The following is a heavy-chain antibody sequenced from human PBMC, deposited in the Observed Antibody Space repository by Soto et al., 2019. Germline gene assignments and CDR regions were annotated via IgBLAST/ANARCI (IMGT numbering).Heavy chain of an antibody. CDR3: ASAAVTGTAGLDF. J-gene: IGHJ4*02. V-gene: IGHV1-2*02. CDR2: INPNSGGT. CDR1: GYTFSGFY. D-gene: IGHD6-19*01. Sequence: ASLKVSCKASGYTFSGFYMHWVRQAPGQGLEWMGWINPNSGGTKSAEKFQGRVTMTRDTSISTAYMGLSRLTSDDTAVYYCASAAVTGTAGLDFWGQGTQVTVSS.